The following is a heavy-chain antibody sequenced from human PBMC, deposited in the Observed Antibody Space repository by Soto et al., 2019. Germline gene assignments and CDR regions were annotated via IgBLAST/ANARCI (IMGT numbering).Heavy chain of an antibody. V-gene: IGHV3-9*01. CDR2: ISWNSGSI. Sequence: PGGSLRLSCAASGFTFDDYAMHWVRQAPGKGLEWVSGISWNSGSIGYADSVKGRFTISRDNAKNSLYLQMNSLRAEDTALYYCAKGGRRTYYDFWSGYYHPFDYWGQGTLVTVSS. J-gene: IGHJ4*02. D-gene: IGHD3-3*01. CDR1: GFTFDDYA. CDR3: AKGGRRTYYDFWSGYYHPFDY.